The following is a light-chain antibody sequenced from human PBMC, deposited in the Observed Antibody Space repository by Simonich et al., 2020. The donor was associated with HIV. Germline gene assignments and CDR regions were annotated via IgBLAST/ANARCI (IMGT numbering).Light chain of an antibody. J-gene: IGLJ2*01. CDR3: CSYAGSYTFVV. Sequence: QSALTQPRSVSGSPGQSVTISCTGTSSDVGGYKYVSWYQQHPGKAPKLMIYEVSKRPSGVPDRFSGSKSGNTASLTISGLQAEDEADYYCCSYAGSYTFVVFGGGTKLTVL. V-gene: IGLV2-11*01. CDR1: SSDVGGYKY. CDR2: EVS.